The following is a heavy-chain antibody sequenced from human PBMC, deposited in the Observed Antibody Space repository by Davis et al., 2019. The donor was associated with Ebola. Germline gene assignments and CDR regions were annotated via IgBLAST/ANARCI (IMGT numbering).Heavy chain of an antibody. CDR2: IYPGDSDT. D-gene: IGHD4-11*01. Sequence: GESLKISCKGSGYSFTSYWIGWVRQMPGKGLEWMGIIYPGDSDTRHSPSFQGQVTISADKSISTAYLQWSSLKASDTAMYYCARSDYRNYYYYYGMDVWGQGTTVTVSS. CDR3: ARSDYRNYYYYYGMDV. CDR1: GYSFTSYW. V-gene: IGHV5-51*01. J-gene: IGHJ6*02.